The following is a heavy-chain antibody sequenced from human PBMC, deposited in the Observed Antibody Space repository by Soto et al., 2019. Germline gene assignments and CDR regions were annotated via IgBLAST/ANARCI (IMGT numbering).Heavy chain of an antibody. CDR2: ISSSSSYR. CDR3: ARVVDYYDRYYYYGMDV. D-gene: IGHD3-22*01. J-gene: IGHJ6*01. Sequence: GGSLRLSCAASGFTFSTYTMNWVRQAPWKGLEWVSSISSSSSYRYYTDSVKGRFTISRDNAKNSLYLQMTTLTAEYTAVYYCARVVDYYDRYYYYGMDVWGQGKTVNVSS. V-gene: IGHV3-21*01. CDR1: GFTFSTYT.